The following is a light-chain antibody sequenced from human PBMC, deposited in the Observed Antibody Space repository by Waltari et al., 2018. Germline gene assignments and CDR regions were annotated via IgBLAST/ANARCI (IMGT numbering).Light chain of an antibody. V-gene: IGKV3-11*01. J-gene: IGKJ2*01. CDR1: QSVSSY. Sequence: EIVLTQSPATLSLSPGERATLSCRASQSVSSYLAWYQQKPGQAPRRLIYDASNRATGIPARFSGSGSGTDFTLTISSLEPEDFAVYYWQQRSNWYTFGQGTKLEIK. CDR2: DAS. CDR3: QQRSNWYT.